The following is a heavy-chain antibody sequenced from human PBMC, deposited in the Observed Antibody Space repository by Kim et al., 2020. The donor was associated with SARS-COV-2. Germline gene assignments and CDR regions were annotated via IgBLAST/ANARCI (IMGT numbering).Heavy chain of an antibody. CDR1: GFTFRSYG. J-gene: IGHJ4*02. Sequence: GGSLRLSCVASGFTFRSYGMDWGRKAPGKGREWGSYISMGGMTMYYADSVKGRFTISRDNAMNALYMQMNSLRAEDTAVYYCAGDAGSGLPIDYWGQGTLVTVSS. V-gene: IGHV3-48*03. CDR3: AGDAGSGLPIDY. D-gene: IGHD2-15*01. CDR2: ISMGGMTM.